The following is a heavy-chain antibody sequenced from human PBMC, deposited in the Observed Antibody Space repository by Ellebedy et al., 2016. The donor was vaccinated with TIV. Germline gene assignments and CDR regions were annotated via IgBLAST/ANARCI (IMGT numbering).Heavy chain of an antibody. V-gene: IGHV3-33*06. Sequence: GESLKISCAASGFSFSSYGMHWVRQAPGKGLEWVAVIWYDGFNKDSADSVKGRFTISSDNSKNTLNLEMNSLRAEDTAVYYCAKEQSPYYDILTNSFDYWGQGALVTVSS. CDR1: GFSFSSYG. D-gene: IGHD3-9*01. CDR3: AKEQSPYYDILTNSFDY. CDR2: IWYDGFNK. J-gene: IGHJ4*02.